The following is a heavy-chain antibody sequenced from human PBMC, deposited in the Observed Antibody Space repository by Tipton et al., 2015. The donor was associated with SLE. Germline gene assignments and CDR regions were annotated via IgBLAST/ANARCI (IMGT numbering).Heavy chain of an antibody. CDR1: GYSISSGYY. V-gene: IGHV4-38-2*02. J-gene: IGHJ4*02. D-gene: IGHD6-6*01. CDR3: AREGRYSSSSPFDY. Sequence: TLSLTCAVSGYSISSGYYWGWIRQPPGKGLEWIGEINHSGSTNYNPSLKSRVTISVDTSKNQFSLKLSSVTAADTAVYYCAREGRYSSSSPFDYWGQGTLVTVSS. CDR2: INHSGST.